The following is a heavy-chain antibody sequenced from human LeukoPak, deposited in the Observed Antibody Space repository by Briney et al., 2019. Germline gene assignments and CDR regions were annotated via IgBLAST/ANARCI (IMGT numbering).Heavy chain of an antibody. V-gene: IGHV3-23*01. Sequence: GGSLRLSCAVSGITLSNYGLSWVRQAPGKGLEWVAGISDRGSRTNYADSVKGRFTISTDHPKNTLYLQMNSLRAEDTAVYFCAKRGVVIRVILVGFHKEAYYFDSWGQGALVTVSS. D-gene: IGHD3-22*01. CDR2: ISDRGSRT. J-gene: IGHJ4*02. CDR1: GITLSNYG. CDR3: AKRGVVIRVILVGFHKEAYYFDS.